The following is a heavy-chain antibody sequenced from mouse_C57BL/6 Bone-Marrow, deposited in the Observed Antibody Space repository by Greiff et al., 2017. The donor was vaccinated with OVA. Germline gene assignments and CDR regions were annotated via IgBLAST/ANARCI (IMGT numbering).Heavy chain of an antibody. CDR1: GFTFSDYY. CDR2: ISNGGGST. V-gene: IGHV5-12*01. Sequence: DVQLVESGGGLVQPGGSLKLSCAASGFTFSDYYMYWVRQTPEKRLEWVAYISNGGGSTYYPDTVKGRFTISRDNAKNTLYLQMSRLKSEDTAMYYCARVTTVVARDLAYWGQGTLVTVSA. J-gene: IGHJ3*01. D-gene: IGHD1-1*01. CDR3: ARVTTVVARDLAY.